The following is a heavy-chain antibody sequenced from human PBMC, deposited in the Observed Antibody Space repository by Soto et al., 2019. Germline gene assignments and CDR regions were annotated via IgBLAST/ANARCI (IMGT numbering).Heavy chain of an antibody. CDR3: ARADMVVGPYMRI. V-gene: IGHV3-74*01. CDR2: INRDGSVT. D-gene: IGHD2-15*01. Sequence: GGSLRLSCEVSGLTYSTAWIHWVRQAPGKGLVWVSSINRDGSVTNYADSVKGRFTISRDSAEKTLYLQINSLRADDTGVYYCARADMVVGPYMRIWGQGTTVTVSS. J-gene: IGHJ6*02. CDR1: GLTYSTAW.